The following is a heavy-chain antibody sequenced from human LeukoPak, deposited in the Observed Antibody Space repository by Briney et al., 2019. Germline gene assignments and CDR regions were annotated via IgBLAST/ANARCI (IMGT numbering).Heavy chain of an antibody. CDR3: VRHRYSGTSWLDS. V-gene: IGHV5-10-1*01. D-gene: IGHD1-26*01. CDR2: IDPSDSYT. J-gene: IGHJ5*01. Sequence: GESLKISCKGAGYSFTSYWIGWVRQLPGKGLEWMGRIDPSDSYTNYSPSFQGHVTISADKSISTAYLQWSSLKASDTAMYYCVRHRYSGTSWLDSWGQGILVTVYS. CDR1: GYSFTSYW.